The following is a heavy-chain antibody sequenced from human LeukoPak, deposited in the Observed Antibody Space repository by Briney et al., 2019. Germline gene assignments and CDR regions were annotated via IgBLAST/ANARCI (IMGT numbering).Heavy chain of an antibody. J-gene: IGHJ4*02. CDR2: IYYSGST. Sequence: SETLSLTCTVSGGSISSYYWNWIRQPPGKGLEWIGYIYYSGSTNYNPSLKSRVTISVDTSKNQFSLKLSSVTATDTAVYYCARAGMVRGVIWGPFDYWGQGTLVTVSS. D-gene: IGHD3-10*01. V-gene: IGHV4-59*01. CDR3: ARAGMVRGVIWGPFDY. CDR1: GGSISSYY.